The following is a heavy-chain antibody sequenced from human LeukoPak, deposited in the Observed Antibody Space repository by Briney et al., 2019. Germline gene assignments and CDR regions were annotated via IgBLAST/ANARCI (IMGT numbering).Heavy chain of an antibody. CDR1: GFTFNNYA. D-gene: IGHD3-16*01. CDR2: ISGGGETT. J-gene: IGHJ4*02. Sequence: GGSLRLSCAASGFTFNNYAMNWVRQAPGKGLEWVSSISGGGETTYYADSAKGRFTISRDNSKNTLYLQMNSLRAEDTAVYYCAKDFMITFGGVTPWWGQGTLVTVSS. CDR3: AKDFMITFGGVTPW. V-gene: IGHV3-23*01.